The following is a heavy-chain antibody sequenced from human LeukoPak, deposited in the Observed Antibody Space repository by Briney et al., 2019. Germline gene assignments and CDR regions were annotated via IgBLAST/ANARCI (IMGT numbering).Heavy chain of an antibody. CDR1: GGPITTYY. CDR2: IYTSGSN. Sequence: SETLSLTCTVSGGPITTYYWSWIRQPAGKGLEWIGRIYTSGSNNYNPSLKSRVTLSVDTSKNQFSLKLTSVTAADTAVYYCARDLHYYDRSGLYMDVWGKGTTVTVS. D-gene: IGHD3-22*01. V-gene: IGHV4-4*07. CDR3: ARDLHYYDRSGLYMDV. J-gene: IGHJ6*03.